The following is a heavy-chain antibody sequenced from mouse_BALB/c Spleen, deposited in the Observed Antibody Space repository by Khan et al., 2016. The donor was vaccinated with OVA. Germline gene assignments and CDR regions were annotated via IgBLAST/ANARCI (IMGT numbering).Heavy chain of an antibody. CDR3: VNHGSSSAWFTY. CDR1: GYTFTSYW. D-gene: IGHD1-1*01. Sequence: VQLHESGAELAKPGASVKMSCKASGYTFTSYWMHWVKQRPGQGLEWIGYINPSTGYTEYNQKFKDKATLTADKSSSTAYMQLSSLTSEDSAVYYCVNHGSSSAWFTYWGQGTLVTVSA. J-gene: IGHJ3*01. CDR2: INPSTGYT. V-gene: IGHV1-7*01.